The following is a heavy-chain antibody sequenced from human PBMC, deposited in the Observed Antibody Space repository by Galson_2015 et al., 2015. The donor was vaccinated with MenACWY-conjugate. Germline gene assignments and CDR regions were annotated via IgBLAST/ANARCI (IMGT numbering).Heavy chain of an antibody. CDR1: GSTLSSYA. Sequence: SLRLSCAASGSTLSSYAMSWVRQAPAKGLEWVSVISGSGDSTYHADFMKGCFNISRDNSKNTVYLQMNSLRAEDTAVYYCAKGIRTGSRCSFDVWGQGTMVTVSS. CDR3: AKGIRTGSRCSFDV. CDR2: ISGSGDST. D-gene: IGHD1-26*01. V-gene: IGHV3-23*01. J-gene: IGHJ3*01.